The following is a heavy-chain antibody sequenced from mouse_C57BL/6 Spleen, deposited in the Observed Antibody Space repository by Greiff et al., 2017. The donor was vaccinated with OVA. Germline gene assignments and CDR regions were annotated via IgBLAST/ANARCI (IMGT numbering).Heavy chain of an antibody. D-gene: IGHD4-1*01. J-gene: IGHJ4*01. Sequence: EVQLQESGPGLVKPSQSLSLTCSVTGYSITSGYYWNWIRQFPGNKLEWMGYISYDGSNNYNPSLKNRISITRDTSKNQFFLKLNSVTTEDTATYYCARGTGTFYYAMDYWGQGTSVTVSS. CDR2: ISYDGSN. CDR1: GYSITSGYY. CDR3: ARGTGTFYYAMDY. V-gene: IGHV3-6*01.